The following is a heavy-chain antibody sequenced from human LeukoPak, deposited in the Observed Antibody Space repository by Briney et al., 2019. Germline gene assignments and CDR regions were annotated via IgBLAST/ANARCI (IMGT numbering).Heavy chain of an antibody. CDR1: GYSISSGYY. V-gene: IGHV4-38-2*01. J-gene: IGHJ5*02. D-gene: IGHD2-2*02. Sequence: PSETLSLTCAVSGYSISSGYYWGWIRQPPGEGLEWIGSIYHSGSTYYNPSLKSRVTISVDTSKNQFSLKLSSVTAADTAVYYCAREADIVVVPAAIDNWFDPWGQGTLVTVSS. CDR3: AREADIVVVPAAIDNWFDP. CDR2: IYHSGST.